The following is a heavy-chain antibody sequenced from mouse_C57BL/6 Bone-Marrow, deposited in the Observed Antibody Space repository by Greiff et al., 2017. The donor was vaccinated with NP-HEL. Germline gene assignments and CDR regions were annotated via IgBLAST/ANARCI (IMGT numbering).Heavy chain of an antibody. Sequence: QVQLQQSGPELVKPGASVKISCKASGYAFSSSWMNWVKQRPGKGLEWIGRIYPGDGDTNYNGKFKGKATLTADKSSSTAYMQLSSLTSEDSAVYFCASHLDWYFDVWGTGTTVTVSS. CDR1: GYAFSSSW. CDR2: IYPGDGDT. V-gene: IGHV1-82*01. J-gene: IGHJ1*03. CDR3: ASHLDWYFDV.